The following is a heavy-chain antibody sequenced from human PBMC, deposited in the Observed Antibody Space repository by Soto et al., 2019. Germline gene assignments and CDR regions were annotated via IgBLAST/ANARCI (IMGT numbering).Heavy chain of an antibody. J-gene: IGHJ6*02. V-gene: IGHV1-69*08. CDR3: ARDEDYYGSGSYSYYYYGMDV. CDR2: IIPILGIA. CDR1: GGTFSSYT. D-gene: IGHD3-10*01. Sequence: QVQLVQSGAEVKKPGSSVKFSCKASGGTFSSYTISWVRQAPGQGLEWMGRIIPILGIANYAQKLQGRVTITADKSTSTAYMELSSLRSEDTAVYYCARDEDYYGSGSYSYYYYGMDVWGQGTTVTVSS.